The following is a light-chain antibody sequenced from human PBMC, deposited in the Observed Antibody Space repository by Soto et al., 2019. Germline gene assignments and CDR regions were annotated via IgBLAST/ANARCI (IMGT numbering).Light chain of an antibody. V-gene: IGKV3D-20*01. J-gene: IGKJ1*01. CDR3: QQYVSSPWT. CDR2: DAS. Sequence: EIVLTQSPATLSLSPGERATLSCGASQSVSSSYLAWYQQKPGLAPRLLIYDASSRATGIPDRFSGSGSGTDFTLTISRLEPEDFAVYYCQQYVSSPWTFGQGTKVEIK. CDR1: QSVSSSY.